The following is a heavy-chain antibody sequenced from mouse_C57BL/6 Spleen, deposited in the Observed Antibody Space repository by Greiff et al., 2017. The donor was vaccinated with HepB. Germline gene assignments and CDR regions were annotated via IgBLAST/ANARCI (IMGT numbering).Heavy chain of an antibody. Sequence: VQLHQSGAELVRPGASVTLSCKASGYTFTDYEMHWVKQTPVHGLEWIGAIDPETGGTAYNQKFKGKAILTADKSSSTAYMELRSLTSEDSAVYYCTPITTVKRAWFAYWGQGTLVTVSA. J-gene: IGHJ3*01. CDR2: IDPETGGT. CDR3: TPITTVKRAWFAY. V-gene: IGHV1-15*01. D-gene: IGHD1-1*01. CDR1: GYTFTDYE.